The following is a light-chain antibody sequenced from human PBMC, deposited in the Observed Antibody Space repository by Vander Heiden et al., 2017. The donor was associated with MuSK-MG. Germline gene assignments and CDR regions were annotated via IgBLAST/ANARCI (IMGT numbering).Light chain of an antibody. Sequence: DTQMTQSPSSLSASLADRVTITCRSSQAISIYLAWFQQKPGKVPKLLIYAASTLQSGVPSRFSGSGSGTDFTLTISSLQPEDVATYYCQRYISAPLTFGGGTKVEIK. CDR2: AAS. CDR3: QRYISAPLT. CDR1: QAISIY. V-gene: IGKV1-27*01. J-gene: IGKJ4*01.